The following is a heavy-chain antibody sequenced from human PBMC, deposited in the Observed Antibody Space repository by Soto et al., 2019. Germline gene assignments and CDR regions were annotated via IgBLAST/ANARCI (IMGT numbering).Heavy chain of an antibody. CDR1: GFTFSSYG. CDR3: ARDQHTYYYDSSGTTVDY. CDR2: IWYDGSNK. Sequence: GGSLRLSCAASGFTFSSYGMHWVRQAPGKGLEWVAVIWYDGSNKYYADSVKGRFTISRDNSKNTLYLQMNSLRAEDTAVYYCARDQHTYYYDSSGTTVDYWGQGTLVTVSS. D-gene: IGHD3-22*01. J-gene: IGHJ4*02. V-gene: IGHV3-33*01.